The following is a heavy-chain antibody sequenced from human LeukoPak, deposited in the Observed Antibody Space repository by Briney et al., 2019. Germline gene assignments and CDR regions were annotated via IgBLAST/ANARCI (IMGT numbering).Heavy chain of an antibody. D-gene: IGHD5-24*01. CDR2: ISYDGVYK. Sequence: SGGSLRLSCVASGFTFRNYAMHWVRQTPDKGLEWVAVISYDGVYKNYADSVKGRFTISRDDPKNTLYLQMNSLRTEDTGLYYCARDEFDGYNLGPSIYWGQGTLVTVSS. CDR1: GFTFRNYA. CDR3: ARDEFDGYNLGPSIY. J-gene: IGHJ4*02. V-gene: IGHV3-30*04.